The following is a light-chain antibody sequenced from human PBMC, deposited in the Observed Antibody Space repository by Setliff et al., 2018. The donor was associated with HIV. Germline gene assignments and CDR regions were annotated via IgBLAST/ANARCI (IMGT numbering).Light chain of an antibody. CDR2: EVS. J-gene: IGLJ1*01. V-gene: IGLV2-8*01. CDR3: SSYAGTNNWGV. CDR1: SSDVGGYNY. Sequence: QSALTQPPSASGSPGQSVTISCTGTSSDVGGYNYVSWYQQHPGKAPKLMIYEVSKRPSGVPDRFSGSKSGNTASPTVSGLQAEDEADYYCSSYAGTNNWGVFGTGTKVTVL.